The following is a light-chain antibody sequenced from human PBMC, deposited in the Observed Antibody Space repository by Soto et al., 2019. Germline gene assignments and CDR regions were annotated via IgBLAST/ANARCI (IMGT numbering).Light chain of an antibody. J-gene: IGKJ3*01. V-gene: IGKV3-15*01. CDR3: LQYNDWPPFT. CDR1: QSVSTY. CDR2: AAS. Sequence: EIIMTQSPATLSVSPGERATLSCRASQSVSTYLAWYQQKPGQAPRLLIYAASNRAAGVPARFSGAGSGTDFTLTISSLQFDDFAVYYCLQYNDWPPFTFGPGTKVEIK.